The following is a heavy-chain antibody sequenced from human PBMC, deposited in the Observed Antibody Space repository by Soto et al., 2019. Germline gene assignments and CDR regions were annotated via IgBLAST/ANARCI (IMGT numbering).Heavy chain of an antibody. CDR3: ARGRSSSWRTYYYYMDV. CDR2: INAGNGNT. CDR1: GYTFTSYA. D-gene: IGHD6-13*01. Sequence: ASVKVSCKASGYTFTSYAMHWVRQAPGQRLEWMGWINAGNGNTKYSQKLLGRVTITRDTSASTAYMELSSLRSEDTAVYYCARGRSSSWRTYYYYMDVWGKGTTVTVSS. V-gene: IGHV1-3*01. J-gene: IGHJ6*03.